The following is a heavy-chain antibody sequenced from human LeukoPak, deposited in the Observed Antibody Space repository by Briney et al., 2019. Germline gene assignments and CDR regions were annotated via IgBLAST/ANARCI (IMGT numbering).Heavy chain of an antibody. CDR3: ARSRNNWNDFDY. D-gene: IGHD1-20*01. J-gene: IGHJ4*02. CDR2: IYYSGST. CDR1: GGSISSYY. Sequence: SETLSLTCTVSGGSISSYYWSWIRQPPGKGLEWIGYIYYSGSTNYNPSLKSRVTISVDTSKNQFSLKLSSVTAADTAVYYCARSRNNWNDFDYWGQGTLVTVSS. V-gene: IGHV4-59*01.